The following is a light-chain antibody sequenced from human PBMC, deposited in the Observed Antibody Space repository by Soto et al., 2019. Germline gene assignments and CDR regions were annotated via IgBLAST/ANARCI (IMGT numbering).Light chain of an antibody. CDR2: EVI. J-gene: IGLJ1*01. Sequence: QSALTQPASVSGSPGQSITISCTGTSSDVGGYIYVSWYQQHPGKAPKLMIYEVINRPSGGSNRFSGSKSGNTASLSISGLQAEDEADYYCSSYTSSSTLVFGTGTKLTVL. CDR3: SSYTSSSTLV. CDR1: SSDVGGYIY. V-gene: IGLV2-14*01.